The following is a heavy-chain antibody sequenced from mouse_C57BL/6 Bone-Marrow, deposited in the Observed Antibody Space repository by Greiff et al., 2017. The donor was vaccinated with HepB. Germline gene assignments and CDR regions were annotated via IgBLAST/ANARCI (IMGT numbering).Heavy chain of an antibody. CDR2: IDPSDSET. D-gene: IGHD1-1*01. Sequence: VQLQQSGAELVRPGSSVKLSCKASGYTFTSYWMHWVKQRPIQGLEWIGNIDPSDSETHYNQKFKDKATLTVDKSSSTAYMQLSSLTSEDSAVYYCARDYYGSRGDAMDYWGQGTSVTVSS. J-gene: IGHJ4*01. V-gene: IGHV1-52*01. CDR1: GYTFTSYW. CDR3: ARDYYGSRGDAMDY.